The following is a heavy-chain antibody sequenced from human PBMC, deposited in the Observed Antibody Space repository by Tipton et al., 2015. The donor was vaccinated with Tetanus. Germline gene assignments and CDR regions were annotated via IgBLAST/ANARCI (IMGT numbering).Heavy chain of an antibody. CDR3: ARDHGITWGGMGYYYGMDV. CDR1: GDSLSNGDYY. Sequence: TLSLTCTVSGDSLSNGDYYWSWIRQPPGKGLESIGYIYYSGSTYYNPSLKSRVTISVDTSKNQFSLRLSSVTAADTAVYYCARDHGITWGGMGYYYGMDVWGQGTTFTVSS. D-gene: IGHD3-16*01. V-gene: IGHV4-30-4*01. J-gene: IGHJ6*02. CDR2: IYYSGST.